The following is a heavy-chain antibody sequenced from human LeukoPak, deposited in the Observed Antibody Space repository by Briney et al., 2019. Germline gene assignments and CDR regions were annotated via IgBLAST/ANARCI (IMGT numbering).Heavy chain of an antibody. V-gene: IGHV3-7*03. CDR1: GFTFTTYW. J-gene: IGHJ3*02. CDR2: INQDGTEK. D-gene: IGHD3-22*01. CDR3: TSFLRTYYYDSSGYAGAFDI. Sequence: TGGSLRLSCAASGFTFTTYWMSWVRQAPGKGLEWVANINQDGTEKYYVDSVKGRFTISRDNAKNSLYLQMNSLKTEDTAVYYCTSFLRTYYYDSSGYAGAFDIWGQGTMVTVSS.